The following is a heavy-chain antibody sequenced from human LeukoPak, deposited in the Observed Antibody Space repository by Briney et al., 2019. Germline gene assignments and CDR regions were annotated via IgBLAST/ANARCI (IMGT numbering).Heavy chain of an antibody. Sequence: GESLKISCQASAYSFTDYWIGWVRQVPGEGLEWMGIIYPGDSDTRYNPSFQGQVTISADKSIRTAYLQWSSLKASDTAMYYCARSDQLRWFGEARRPYYYGMDVWGQGTAVTVSS. CDR2: IYPGDSDT. J-gene: IGHJ6*02. CDR1: AYSFTDYW. CDR3: ARSDQLRWFGEARRPYYYGMDV. D-gene: IGHD3-10*01. V-gene: IGHV5-51*01.